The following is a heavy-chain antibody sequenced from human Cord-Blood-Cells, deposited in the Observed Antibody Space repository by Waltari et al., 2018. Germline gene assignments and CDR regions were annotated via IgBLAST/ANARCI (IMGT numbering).Heavy chain of an antibody. CDR2: IYSGGST. D-gene: IGHD4-4*01. J-gene: IGHJ5*02. Sequence: EVQLVESGGGLIQPGGSLRLSWAASGFTVSSNYMSWVRQAPGKGLEWVSVIYSGGSTYYADSVKGRFTISRDNSKNTLYLRMNSLRAEDTAVYYCARDRLHYNWFDPWGQGTLVTVSS. V-gene: IGHV3-53*01. CDR1: GFTVSSNY. CDR3: ARDRLHYNWFDP.